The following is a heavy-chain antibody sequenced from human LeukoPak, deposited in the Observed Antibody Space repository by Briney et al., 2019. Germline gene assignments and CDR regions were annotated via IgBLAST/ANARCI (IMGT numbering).Heavy chain of an antibody. CDR2: SSES. J-gene: IGHJ4*02. CDR3: ARSIAVAGDLDS. Sequence: SSESNYADSVKGRFTISRDNAKGSLYLQMNNLRAEDTAVYYCARSIAVAGDLDSWGQGTLVTVS. V-gene: IGHV3-11*06. D-gene: IGHD6-19*01.